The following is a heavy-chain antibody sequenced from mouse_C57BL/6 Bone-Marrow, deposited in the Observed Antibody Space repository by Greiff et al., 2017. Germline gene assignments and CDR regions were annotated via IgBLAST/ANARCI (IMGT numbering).Heavy chain of an antibody. CDR3: ARRGSSPLAY. V-gene: IGHV1-61*01. J-gene: IGHJ3*01. CDR2: IYPSDSET. Sequence: QVQLQQPGAELVRPGSSVKLSCEASGYTFTSYWMDWVKQRPGQGLEWIGNIYPSDSETHYNQKFKDKATLTVDKSSSTAYMQLSSLTSEDSAVYYCARRGSSPLAYWGQGTLVTVSA. D-gene: IGHD1-1*01. CDR1: GYTFTSYW.